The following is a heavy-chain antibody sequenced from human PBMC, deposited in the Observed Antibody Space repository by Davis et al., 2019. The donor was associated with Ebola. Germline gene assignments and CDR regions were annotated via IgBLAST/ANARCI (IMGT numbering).Heavy chain of an antibody. CDR3: TSDLGPREADWFDP. CDR1: GFTFSNAW. D-gene: IGHD1-26*01. Sequence: PGGSLRLSCAGSGFTFSNAWMSWVRQAPGKGLEWVGRITGRAAGGTTEYAPPVKGRFTISRDDSKNTLFLQMDSLNTEDTAVYYCTSDLGPREADWFDPWGQGTLVTVSS. J-gene: IGHJ5*02. V-gene: IGHV3-15*01. CDR2: ITGRAAGGTT.